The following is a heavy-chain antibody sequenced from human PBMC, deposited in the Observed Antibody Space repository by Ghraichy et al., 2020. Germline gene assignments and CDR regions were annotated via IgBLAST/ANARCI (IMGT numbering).Heavy chain of an antibody. CDR2: ISSSSSTI. D-gene: IGHD3-22*01. J-gene: IGHJ3*02. CDR1: GFTFSSYS. V-gene: IGHV3-48*02. CDR3: ARDEIVAGYYYNDRQRGRYAFDI. Sequence: GGSLRLSCAASGFTFSSYSMNWVRQAPGKGLEWVSYISSSSSTIYYADSVKGRFTISRDNAKNSLYLQMNSLRDEDTAVYYCARDEIVAGYYYNDRQRGRYAFDIWGQGTMVTVSS.